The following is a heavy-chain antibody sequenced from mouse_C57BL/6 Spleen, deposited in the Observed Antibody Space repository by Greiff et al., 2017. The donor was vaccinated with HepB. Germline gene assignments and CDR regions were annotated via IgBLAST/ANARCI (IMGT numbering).Heavy chain of an antibody. V-gene: IGHV1-82*01. CDR1: GYAFSSSW. Sequence: VQGVESGPELVKPGASVKISCKASGYAFSSSWMNWVKQRPGKGLEWIGRIYPGDGDTNYNGKFKGKATLTADKSSSTAYMQLSSLTSEDSAVYFCAREERSTMASFAYWGQGTLVTVSA. J-gene: IGHJ3*01. CDR2: IYPGDGDT. CDR3: AREERSTMASFAY. D-gene: IGHD2-1*01.